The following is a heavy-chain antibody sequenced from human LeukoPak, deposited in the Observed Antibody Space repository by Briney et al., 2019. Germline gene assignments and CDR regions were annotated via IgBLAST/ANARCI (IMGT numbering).Heavy chain of an antibody. CDR2: IYYSGST. CDR1: GGSISSYY. V-gene: IGHV4-59*06. Sequence: SETLSLTCTVSGGSISSYYWSWIRQHPGKGLEWIGYIYYSGSTYYNPSLKSRVTISVDTSKNQFSLKLSSVTAADTAVYYCARDNSYDSSGYAFDYWGQGTLVTVSS. J-gene: IGHJ4*02. CDR3: ARDNSYDSSGYAFDY. D-gene: IGHD3-22*01.